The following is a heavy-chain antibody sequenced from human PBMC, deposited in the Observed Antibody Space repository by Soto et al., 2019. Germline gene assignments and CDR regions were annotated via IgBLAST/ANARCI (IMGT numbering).Heavy chain of an antibody. CDR1: GDSISNNY. Sequence: SETLSLTCAVSGDSISNNYWSWIRQTPGKGLESIGYLYYGRSANYNPSLKSRVTLSVDTSTNQCSLTLSSMTAADTAVYYCALRSMAVVPEYWGQGTLVTVS. J-gene: IGHJ4*02. CDR2: LYYGRSA. V-gene: IGHV4-59*01. D-gene: IGHD3-22*01. CDR3: ALRSMAVVPEY.